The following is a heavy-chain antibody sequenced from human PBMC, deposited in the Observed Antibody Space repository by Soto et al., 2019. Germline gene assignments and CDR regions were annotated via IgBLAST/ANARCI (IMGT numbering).Heavy chain of an antibody. J-gene: IGHJ4*02. V-gene: IGHV3-72*01. CDR2: IRKRINSYST. CDR1: GFTFSDDY. D-gene: IGHD6-19*01. CDR3: ARVMVVAGHYYFDY. Sequence: EVQLVESGGCLAQPGGSLRLSCAASGFTFSDDYMDWVRQAPGKWLEWVGRIRKRINSYSTEYAASVKGRFTISRDDSSNSLYLHRNSLKTDDTAVYYCARVMVVAGHYYFDYWGQGTLVTVSS.